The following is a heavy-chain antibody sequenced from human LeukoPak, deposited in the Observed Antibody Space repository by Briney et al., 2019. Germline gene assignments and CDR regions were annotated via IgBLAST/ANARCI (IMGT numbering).Heavy chain of an antibody. CDR2: INHDGSEE. CDR1: GLSISGQW. J-gene: IGHJ4*02. Sequence: GGSLRLSCVASGLSISGQWMNWVRQAPGQGLEWVANINHDGSEEYYVDSVKGRFTISRDDGRNSVSLQMNSVRAEDTAVYYCGYTNNFYHWGQGTLVVVSS. D-gene: IGHD3-16*02. V-gene: IGHV3-7*01. CDR3: GYTNNFYH.